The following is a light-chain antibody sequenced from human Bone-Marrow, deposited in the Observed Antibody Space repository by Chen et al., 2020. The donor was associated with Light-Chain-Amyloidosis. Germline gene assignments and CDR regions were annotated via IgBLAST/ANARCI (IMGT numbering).Light chain of an antibody. CDR3: QSADSSGTYEVI. CDR2: RDT. V-gene: IGLV3-25*03. Sequence: SYELTPPPSVSVSPGPTARITCSGDDLPTKYAYWYQQKPGQAPVLVIHRDTERPSGISEGFSGSSSGTTATLTISGVQAEDEADYHCQSADSSGTYEVIFGGGTKLTVL. CDR1: DLPTKY. J-gene: IGLJ2*01.